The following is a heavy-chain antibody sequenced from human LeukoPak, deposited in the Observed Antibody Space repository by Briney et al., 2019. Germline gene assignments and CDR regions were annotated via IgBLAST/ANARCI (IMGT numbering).Heavy chain of an antibody. V-gene: IGHV3-23*01. CDR2: ISGSGDST. J-gene: IGHJ4*02. CDR3: AKGAAYYGSGSYYNY. Sequence: GGSLRLSCAASGFTFSSYAMTWVRQAPGKGLEWVSAISGSGDSTYYADSVKGRFTISRDNSKNTLYLQMNSLRAEDTAVYYCAKGAAYYGSGSYYNYWGQGTLVTVSS. D-gene: IGHD3-10*01. CDR1: GFTFSSYA.